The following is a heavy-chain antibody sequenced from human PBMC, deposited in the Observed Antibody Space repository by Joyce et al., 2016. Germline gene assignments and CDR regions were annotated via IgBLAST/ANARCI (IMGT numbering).Heavy chain of an antibody. J-gene: IGHJ3*01. Sequence: EVQLVESGGGLVKPGGSLRLSCAACGFSFRNAWVTWVRQAPGKGLAWVGRVKSKSQGGTTDYAAPVKGRFTISRDDSRDTAYLQMNSLKSEDTGVYFCVTGLCIGTACHWDDAFDVWGQGTMVTVSS. CDR1: GFSFRNAW. CDR2: VKSKSQGGTT. D-gene: IGHD2-2*01. V-gene: IGHV3-15*01. CDR3: VTGLCIGTACHWDDAFDV.